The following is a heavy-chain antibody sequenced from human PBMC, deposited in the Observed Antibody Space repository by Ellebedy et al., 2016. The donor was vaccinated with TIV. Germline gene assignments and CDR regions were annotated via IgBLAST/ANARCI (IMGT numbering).Heavy chain of an antibody. CDR2: IYPGDSDT. V-gene: IGHV5-51*01. D-gene: IGHD2-21*02. Sequence: GESLKISCTGSGFSFTTYWIVWVRQMPGKGLEWMGVIYPGDSDTRYSPSFQGQVTISADKSITTAYLQWSSLKASDTAMYFCARTLTSRGGDAFNIWGQGTMVTVSS. J-gene: IGHJ3*02. CDR3: ARTLTSRGGDAFNI. CDR1: GFSFTTYW.